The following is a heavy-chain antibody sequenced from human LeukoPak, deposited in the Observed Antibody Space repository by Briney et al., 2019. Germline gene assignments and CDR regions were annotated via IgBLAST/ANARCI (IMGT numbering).Heavy chain of an antibody. CDR2: INPNSGGT. Sequence: ASVKVSCKASGYTFTSYAMHWVRQAPGQGLEWMGRINPNSGGTNYAQKFQGRVTMTRDTSISTAYMELSRLRSDDTAVYYCARERGGRIRGYSYGIDYWGQGTLVTVSS. CDR3: ARERGGRIRGYSYGIDY. V-gene: IGHV1-2*06. J-gene: IGHJ4*02. D-gene: IGHD5-18*01. CDR1: GYTFTSYA.